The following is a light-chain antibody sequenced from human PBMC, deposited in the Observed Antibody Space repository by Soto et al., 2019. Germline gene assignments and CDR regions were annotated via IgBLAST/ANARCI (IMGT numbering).Light chain of an antibody. V-gene: IGKV3-20*01. CDR3: QQYCQQYGSSPPSLT. CDR2: GAS. J-gene: IGKJ1*01. Sequence: ETVLTQSPGTLSLSPGERATLSCRASQTVSSSYFAWYQQQPGQAPRLLIYGASSRATGIPDRFSGSGSGTDFPLTIIRLEPEDFAVYYCQQYCQQYGSSPPSLTFGQGTRVEIK. CDR1: QTVSSSY.